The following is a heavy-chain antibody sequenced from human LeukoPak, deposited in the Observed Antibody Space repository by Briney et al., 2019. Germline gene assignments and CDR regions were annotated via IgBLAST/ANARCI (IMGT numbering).Heavy chain of an antibody. V-gene: IGHV1-69*01. J-gene: IGHJ6*04. Sequence: SVKVSCKASGGTFSSYAISWVRQAPGQGLEWMRGIIPIFGTANYAQKFQGRVTITADESTSTAYMELSSLRSEDTAVYYCAIFHNWNDPRSYYYYGMDVWGKGTTVTVSS. CDR1: GGTFSSYA. CDR3: AIFHNWNDPRSYYYYGMDV. D-gene: IGHD1-1*01. CDR2: IIPIFGTA.